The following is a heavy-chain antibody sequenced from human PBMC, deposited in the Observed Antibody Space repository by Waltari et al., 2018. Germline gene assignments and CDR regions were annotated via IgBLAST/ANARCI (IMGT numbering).Heavy chain of an antibody. D-gene: IGHD6-6*01. J-gene: IGHJ4*02. V-gene: IGHV3-53*02. CDR3: AREDPGYSSSGPLDY. CDR2: IYSGGST. CDR1: GFTVSSNY. Sequence: EVQLVETGGGLIQPGGSLRLSCAASGFTVSSNYMSWVRQAPGKGLGCVSVIYSGGSTYYADSVKGRFTISRDNSKNTLYLQMNSLRAEDTAVYYCAREDPGYSSSGPLDYWGQGTLVTVSS.